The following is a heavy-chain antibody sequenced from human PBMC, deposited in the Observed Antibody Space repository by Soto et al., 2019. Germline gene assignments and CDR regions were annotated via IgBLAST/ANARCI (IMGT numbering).Heavy chain of an antibody. Sequence: SETLSLTCTVSGGSISSGDYYWSWIRQPPGKGLEWIGYIYYSGSTYYNPSLKSRVTVSVDTSKNQFSLKLSSVTAADTAVYYCARDSFGYSSSWTNWFDPWGQGTLVTVSS. CDR3: ARDSFGYSSSWTNWFDP. V-gene: IGHV4-30-4*01. D-gene: IGHD6-13*01. CDR1: GGSISSGDYY. CDR2: IYYSGST. J-gene: IGHJ5*02.